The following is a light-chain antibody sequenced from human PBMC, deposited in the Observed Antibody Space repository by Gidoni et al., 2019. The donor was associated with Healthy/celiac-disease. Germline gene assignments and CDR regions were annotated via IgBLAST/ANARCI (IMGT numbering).Light chain of an antibody. V-gene: IGKV4-1*01. Sequence: DIVMTQSPDSLAVSLGERATINCKSSQSVLYSSNNKNYLAWYQQKPGQPPKLLIYWASTRESGVPDRFSGRGSGTDFTLTISSLQAEDVAVYYCQQYYSTPWTFXXXTKVEIK. CDR1: QSVLYSSNNKNY. CDR3: QQYYSTPWT. CDR2: WAS. J-gene: IGKJ1*01.